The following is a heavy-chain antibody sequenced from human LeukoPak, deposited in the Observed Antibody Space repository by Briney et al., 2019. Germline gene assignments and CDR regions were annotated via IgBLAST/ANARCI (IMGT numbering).Heavy chain of an antibody. Sequence: VASVKVSCKASGYTFTSYGISWVRQAPGQGLEWMGWISAYNGNTNYAQKLQGRVTMTTDTSTSTAYMELRSLRSDDTAVYYCARSRGGYCYDSRHFDYWGQGTLVTVSS. CDR1: GYTFTSYG. D-gene: IGHD3-22*01. CDR2: ISAYNGNT. CDR3: ARSRGGYCYDSRHFDY. V-gene: IGHV1-18*01. J-gene: IGHJ4*02.